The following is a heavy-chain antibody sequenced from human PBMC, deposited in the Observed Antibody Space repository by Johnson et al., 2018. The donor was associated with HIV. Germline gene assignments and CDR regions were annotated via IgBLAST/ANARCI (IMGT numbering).Heavy chain of an antibody. Sequence: EVQLVESGGGLVQPGGSLRLSCAASGFTFDDYGMSWVRQAPGKGLEWVSGINWNGGSTGYADSVKGRFTISRDNAKNSLYLQMNSLRAEDTALYYCARDSGSYYSDAFDIWGQGTMVTVSS. V-gene: IGHV3-20*04. D-gene: IGHD1-26*01. CDR3: ARDSGSYYSDAFDI. CDR2: INWNGGST. CDR1: GFTFDDYG. J-gene: IGHJ3*02.